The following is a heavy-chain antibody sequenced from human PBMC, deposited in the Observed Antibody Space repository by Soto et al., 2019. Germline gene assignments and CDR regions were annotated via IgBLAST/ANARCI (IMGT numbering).Heavy chain of an antibody. CDR1: RFTFSDFD. D-gene: IGHD1-20*01. J-gene: IGHJ5*01. V-gene: IGHV3-23*01. CDR2: IGGGGSDT. Sequence: DVQLLESGGGLVQPGGYLTLSCAASRFTFSDFDMSWVRQAPGKGLEWVSSIGGGGSDTYYADSVKVRFTISRDNSKNTLYLQMDSLRDEDTAVYYCAKDAVPYNGKWDWFDSWGQGTLVIVSS. CDR3: AKDAVPYNGKWDWFDS.